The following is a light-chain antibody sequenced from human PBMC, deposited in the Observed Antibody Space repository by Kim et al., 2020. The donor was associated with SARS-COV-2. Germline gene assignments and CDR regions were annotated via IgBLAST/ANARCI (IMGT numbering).Light chain of an antibody. CDR2: DVT. J-gene: IGLJ3*02. Sequence: SVTISCTGTSNGIGAYNYVSWYQQHPGKAPRLIIHDVTQRPSGVPGRFSGSKSGNTASLTVSGLQAEDEATYYCSSYSGSKNFGVFGGGTQLTVL. V-gene: IGLV2-8*01. CDR3: SSYSGSKNFGV. CDR1: SNGIGAYNY.